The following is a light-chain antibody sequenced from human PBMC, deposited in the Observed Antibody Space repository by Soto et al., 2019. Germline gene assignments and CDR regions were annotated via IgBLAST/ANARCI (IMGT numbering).Light chain of an antibody. CDR3: QEAYSFPVT. CDR1: QDISKW. V-gene: IGKV1D-12*01. J-gene: IGKJ5*01. Sequence: DIQMTQSPSSVSASVGDRVTITCRASQDISKWIAWYQQKPGRAPKLLIHTASTIQREVPSRFSVSGSGTDFTLTISSLQPEDFATYYCQEAYSFPVTSRRGTRLEIK. CDR2: TAS.